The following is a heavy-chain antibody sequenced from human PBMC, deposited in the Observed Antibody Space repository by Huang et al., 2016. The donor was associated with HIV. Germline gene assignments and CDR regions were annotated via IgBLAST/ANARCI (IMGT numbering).Heavy chain of an antibody. CDR2: IYPADSDT. D-gene: IGHD6-13*01. J-gene: IGHJ4*02. Sequence: EVHLVQSGAEVKKPGESLKISCKGSGFTFSNYWIGCVRQMPGKGLEWMGIIYPADSDTRYSPPFQGQVTISADKSTSTAYLQWSSLKASDTAMYYCARQYSSSWYTFYYFDYWGQGTLVTVSS. V-gene: IGHV5-51*01. CDR3: ARQYSSSWYTFYYFDY. CDR1: GFTFSNYW.